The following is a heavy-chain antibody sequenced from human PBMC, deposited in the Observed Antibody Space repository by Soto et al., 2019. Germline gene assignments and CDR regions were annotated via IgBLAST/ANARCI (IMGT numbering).Heavy chain of an antibody. CDR3: ARQSTEGYMMTNWFDP. Sequence: QLMESGGALVRPGGSLQLSCRASGFTFSAFPIHWVLQASGKGLEWVGRVRSRVRGHAIAYAASVTGRFTISRDDSRTTAYLNMTSLNSEATAVHYCARQSTEGYMMTNWFDPWGPGTLVTVSS. J-gene: IGHJ5*02. CDR2: VRSRVRGHAI. V-gene: IGHV3-73*02. D-gene: IGHD4-17*01. CDR1: GFTFSAFP.